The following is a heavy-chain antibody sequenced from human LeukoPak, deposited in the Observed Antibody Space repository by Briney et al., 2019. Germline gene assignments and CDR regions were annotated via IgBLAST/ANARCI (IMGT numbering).Heavy chain of an antibody. CDR2: IYYSGST. V-gene: IGHV4-39*07. CDR3: ARERRGSSGWPYFDY. CDR1: GGSISSSSYY. J-gene: IGHJ4*02. Sequence: SETLSLTCTVSGGSISSSSYYWGWLRQPPGKGLEWIGSIYYSGSTYYNPSLKSRVTISVDTSKNQFSLKLSSVTAADTAVYYCARERRGSSGWPYFDYWGQGTLVTVSS. D-gene: IGHD6-19*01.